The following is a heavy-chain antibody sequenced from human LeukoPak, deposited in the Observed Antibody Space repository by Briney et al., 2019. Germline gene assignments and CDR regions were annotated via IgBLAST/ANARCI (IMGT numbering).Heavy chain of an antibody. CDR3: ATAIPPGSGWSIDY. CDR2: FDPEDGET. CDR1: GYTLTELS. J-gene: IGHJ4*02. V-gene: IGHV1-24*01. D-gene: IGHD6-19*01. Sequence: ASVKVSCKVSGYTLTELSVHWVRQAPGKGLEWMGGFDPEDGETIYAQKFQGRVTMTEDTSTDTAYMELSSLRSEDTAVYYCATAIPPGSGWSIDYWGQGTLVTVSS.